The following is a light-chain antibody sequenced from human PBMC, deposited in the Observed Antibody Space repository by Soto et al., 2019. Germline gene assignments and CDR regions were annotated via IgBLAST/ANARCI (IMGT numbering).Light chain of an antibody. CDR2: DAS. Sequence: EIGLTQSPSTLSLSPGESATLSCGASQGVSSAYLAWYQQKPGLAPRLLIYDASSRATGIPDRFSGSGSGTDFTLTISRLESEDFAVYYCQQYGSSPITFGQGTRLEIK. V-gene: IGKV3D-20*01. J-gene: IGKJ5*01. CDR1: QGVSSAY. CDR3: QQYGSSPIT.